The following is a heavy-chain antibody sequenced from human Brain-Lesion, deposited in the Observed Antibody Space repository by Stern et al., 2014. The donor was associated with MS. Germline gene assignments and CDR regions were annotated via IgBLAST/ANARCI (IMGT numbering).Heavy chain of an antibody. CDR1: GFSLSSYW. Sequence: VQLVESGGGLVQPGGSLRLSCAGSGFSLSSYWMSWVRQAPGKGPELVATIKQDGSERYYVDCVKGRFTIARDNSKNSVFLQMNSLRVDDTSVYYCARDCGSGSCYQTQYYYGVDVWGQGTTVIVSS. J-gene: IGHJ6*02. CDR3: ARDCGSGSCYQTQYYYGVDV. CDR2: IKQDGSER. V-gene: IGHV3-7*01. D-gene: IGHD2-15*01.